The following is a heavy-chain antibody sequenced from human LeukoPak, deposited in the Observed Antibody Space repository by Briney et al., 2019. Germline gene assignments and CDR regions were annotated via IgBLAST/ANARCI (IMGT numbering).Heavy chain of an antibody. V-gene: IGHV3-23*01. J-gene: IGHJ4*02. D-gene: IGHD1-26*01. CDR1: GFTFSNYA. CDR3: ARDSGDSGSYFGY. CDR2: ISGNGGTT. Sequence: GGSLRLSCAASGFTFSNYAMTWVRQAPGKGLEWVSGISGNGGTTYYADSVKGRFSISRDNSKDTVYVQMNGLRADDTAVYYCARDSGDSGSYFGYWGQGTLVTVSS.